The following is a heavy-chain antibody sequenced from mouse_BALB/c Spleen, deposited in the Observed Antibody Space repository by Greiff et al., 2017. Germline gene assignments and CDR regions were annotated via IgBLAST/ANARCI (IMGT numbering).Heavy chain of an antibody. J-gene: IGHJ4*01. CDR1: GFTFSSFG. V-gene: IGHV5-17*02. CDR3: ARKYGNGYAMDY. CDR2: ISSGSSTI. Sequence: EVNLVESGGGLVQPGGSRKLSCAASGFTFSSFGMHWVRQAPEKGLEWVAYISSGSSTIYYADTVKGRFTISRDNPKNTLFLQMTSLRSEDTAMYYCARKYGNGYAMDYWGQGTSVTVSS. D-gene: IGHD2-10*02.